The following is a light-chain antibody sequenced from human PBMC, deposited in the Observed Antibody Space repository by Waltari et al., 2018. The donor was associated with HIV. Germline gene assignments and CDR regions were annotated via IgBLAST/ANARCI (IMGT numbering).Light chain of an antibody. V-gene: IGKV3-20*01. CDR2: VAS. Sequence: IELTQSPGTLSLSPGETDTLSCRASLNVTSSCLAWYQQKPGQAPGLLIDVASKWAPGIPDRFSCSGSGTDFALTISRLGPEDYAVYYCQQYGGAPPITFGQGTRLEIK. J-gene: IGKJ5*01. CDR3: QQYGGAPPIT. CDR1: LNVTSSC.